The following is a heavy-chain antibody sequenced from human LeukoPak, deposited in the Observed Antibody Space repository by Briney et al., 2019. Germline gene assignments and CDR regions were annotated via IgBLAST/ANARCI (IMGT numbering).Heavy chain of an antibody. D-gene: IGHD1-26*01. CDR2: IYYSGST. CDR3: ARIVGASDY. V-gene: IGHV4-39*01. CDR1: GGSISSSSYY. Sequence: ASETLSLTCTVSGGSISSSSYYWGWIRQPPGKGLEWIGSIYYSGSTYYNPSLKSRVTISVDTSKNQFSLKLSSVTAADTAVYYCARIVGASDYWGQGTLVTVSS. J-gene: IGHJ4*02.